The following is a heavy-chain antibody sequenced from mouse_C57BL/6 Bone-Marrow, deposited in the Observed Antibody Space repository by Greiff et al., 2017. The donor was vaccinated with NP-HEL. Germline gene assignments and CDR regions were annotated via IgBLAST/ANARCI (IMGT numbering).Heavy chain of an antibody. CDR3: TDGDY. V-gene: IGHV1-15*01. CDR2: IDPDTGGT. J-gene: IGHJ4*01. CDR1: GYTFTDYG. Sequence: QVQLQQSGAELVRPGASVTLSCKASGYTFTDYGMHWVKQTPVHGLEWIGAIDPDTGGTAYNQKFKGKAILTADKSSSTAYMELRSLTSEDSAVYYCTDGDYWGQGTSVTVSS.